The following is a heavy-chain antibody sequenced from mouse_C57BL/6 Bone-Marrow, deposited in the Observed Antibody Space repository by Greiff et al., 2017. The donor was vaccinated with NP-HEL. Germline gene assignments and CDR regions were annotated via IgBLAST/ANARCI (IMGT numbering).Heavy chain of an antibody. CDR2: INPNYGPT. J-gene: IGHJ4*01. CDR1: GYSFTDYN. Sequence: VQLQQSGPELVKPGASVKISCKASGYSFTDYNMNWVKQSNGKSLEWIGVINPNYGPTSSNQKFKGKATLTVDHSSSTAYMQLNSLTSEDSAVYYCARVKNWESAMDYWGQGTSVTVSS. D-gene: IGHD4-1*01. CDR3: ARVKNWESAMDY. V-gene: IGHV1-39*01.